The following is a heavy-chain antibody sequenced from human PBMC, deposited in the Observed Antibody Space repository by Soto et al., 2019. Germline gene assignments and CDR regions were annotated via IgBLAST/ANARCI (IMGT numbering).Heavy chain of an antibody. V-gene: IGHV3-30-3*01. D-gene: IGHD3-10*01. CDR3: ARGHGPCYDSSYYGLARNYFDY. CDR2: ISFDGSKK. J-gene: IGHJ4*02. Sequence: PGGSLRLSCAATGFTFRSHAMNWVRQAPGKGLEWVSVISFDGSKKYYAESVRGRHTISRDNSKNVLYLDINSLRPDDTAIYYCARGHGPCYDSSYYGLARNYFDYWGQGALVTVSS. CDR1: GFTFRSHA.